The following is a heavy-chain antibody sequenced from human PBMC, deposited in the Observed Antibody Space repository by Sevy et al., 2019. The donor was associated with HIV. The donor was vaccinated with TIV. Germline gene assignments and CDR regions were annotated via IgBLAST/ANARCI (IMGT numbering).Heavy chain of an antibody. J-gene: IGHJ4*02. CDR1: GFTFSKYS. D-gene: IGHD2-2*01. V-gene: IGHV3-23*01. CDR2: LYFGCGEI. CDR3: AREGCSKPHDY. Sequence: GGSLRLSCAASGFTFSKYSMSWVRQPPGKGLEWVSTLYFGCGEINYADSVKGRFTISRDNSKNSVYLQMNNLRPEDTAVYYCAREGCSKPHDYWGQGTLVTVSS.